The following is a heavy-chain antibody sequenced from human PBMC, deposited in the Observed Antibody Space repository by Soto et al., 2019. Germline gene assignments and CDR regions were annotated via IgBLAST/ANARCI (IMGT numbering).Heavy chain of an antibody. CDR1: GFTFDDYA. Sequence: GGSLRLSCAASGFTFDDYAKHWVRQAPGKGLEWVSGISWNSGSIGYADSVKGRFTISRDNAKNSLYLQMNSLRAEDTALYYCAKDEGYYYGSGSYIDPWGQGTLVTVSS. CDR2: ISWNSGSI. J-gene: IGHJ5*02. CDR3: AKDEGYYYGSGSYIDP. V-gene: IGHV3-9*01. D-gene: IGHD3-10*01.